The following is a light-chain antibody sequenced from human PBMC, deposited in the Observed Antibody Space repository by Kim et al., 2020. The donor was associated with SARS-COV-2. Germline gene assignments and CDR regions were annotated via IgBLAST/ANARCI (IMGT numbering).Light chain of an antibody. CDR3: MQARQTPPWT. CDR2: LAS. Sequence: EIVMTQSPLSLPVTPGEPASISCRSSQSLLHSNGHNYLDWYLQRPGQSPQLLIYLASNRASGVPDRFSGSVSGTDFTLEISRVEAEDVGLYYCMQARQTPPWTFGPGTKVDIK. J-gene: IGKJ1*01. CDR1: QSLLHSNGHNY. V-gene: IGKV2-28*01.